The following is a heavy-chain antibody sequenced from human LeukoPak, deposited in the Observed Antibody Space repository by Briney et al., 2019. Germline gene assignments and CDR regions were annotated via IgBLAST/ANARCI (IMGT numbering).Heavy chain of an antibody. CDR2: INPSGGST. J-gene: IGHJ4*02. Sequence: ASVKLSCKASGYTFTSYYMHWVRQAPGQGLEWVGIINPSGGSTSYAQKFQGRVTMTRDMSTSTVYMEMSSLRTEDTAVYYCARLPMSPNTADYWGQGTLVTVSS. V-gene: IGHV1-46*01. CDR3: ARLPMSPNTADY. CDR1: GYTFTSYY. D-gene: IGHD5-18*01.